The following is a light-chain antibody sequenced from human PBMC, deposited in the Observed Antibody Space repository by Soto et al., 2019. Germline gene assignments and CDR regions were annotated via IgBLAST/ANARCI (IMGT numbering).Light chain of an antibody. CDR3: QQYGSSQA. Sequence: KVLSKCSATLSLCVGESATRSWRASQSVSSSYLAWYQQKPGQAPRLLIYGACSRATGIPDRFSGSGSGTDFTLTISRLEPEDFAVYYCQQYGSSQAFGQGTKVDIK. CDR1: QSVSSSY. CDR2: GAC. J-gene: IGKJ1*01. V-gene: IGKV3-20*01.